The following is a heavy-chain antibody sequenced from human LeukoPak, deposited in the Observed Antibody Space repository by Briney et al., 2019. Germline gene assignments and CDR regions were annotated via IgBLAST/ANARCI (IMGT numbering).Heavy chain of an antibody. J-gene: IGHJ4*02. V-gene: IGHV3-30-3*01. CDR2: ISFDGNNE. D-gene: IGHD6-25*01. CDR3: ANIIRKYTSGYYYFDY. Sequence: GGSLRLSCAASEFTFSSYAMHWVRQAPGKGLEWVAGISFDGNNEYYADSVKGRFTISRDNSKNTLYLQMNSLRAEDTAVYYCANIIRKYTSGYYYFDYWGQGTLVTVSS. CDR1: EFTFSSYA.